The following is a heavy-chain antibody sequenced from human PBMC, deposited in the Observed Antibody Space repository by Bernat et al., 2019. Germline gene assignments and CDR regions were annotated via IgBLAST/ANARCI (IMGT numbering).Heavy chain of an antibody. Sequence: EVHLVESGGGWVQPGGSLRLSCAASGFIFSRYWMSWVRQAPGKGPEWVANIKQDGSEKYYVDSVKGRFTISRDNAKNFLHLQMNSLRAEDTAVYYCAQRRDTLNYFDYWGQGILVTVSS. CDR2: IKQDGSEK. V-gene: IGHV3-7*03. CDR3: AQRRDTLNYFDY. J-gene: IGHJ4*02. D-gene: IGHD2-21*02. CDR1: GFIFSRYW.